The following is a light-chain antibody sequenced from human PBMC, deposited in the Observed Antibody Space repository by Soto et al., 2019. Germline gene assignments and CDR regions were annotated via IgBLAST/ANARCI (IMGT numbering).Light chain of an antibody. V-gene: IGLV2-18*02. CDR1: SSDVGSYAR. CDR3: SSYTNSNTPVV. Sequence: QSVLTQPPSVSGSPGQSVTISCTGTSSDVGSYARVSWYQQPPGTAPKLMIYEVSNRPSGVPDRFSGSKSGNTASLTISGLQAEDEATYYCSSYTNSNTPVVFGGGTKVTVL. CDR2: EVS. J-gene: IGLJ2*01.